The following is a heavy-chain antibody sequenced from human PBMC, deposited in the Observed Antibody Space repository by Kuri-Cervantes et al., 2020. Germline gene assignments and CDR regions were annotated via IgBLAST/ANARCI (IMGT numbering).Heavy chain of an antibody. D-gene: IGHD2-8*01. CDR3: AREGPTRLVSY. CDR2: IYTSGST. Sequence: GSLRLSCTVSGGSISSYYWSWIRQPAGKGLEWIGRIYTSGSTNYNPSLKSRVTISVDTSKNQFSLKLSSVTAADTAVYYCAREGPTRLVSYWGQGTLVTVSS. CDR1: GGSISSYY. J-gene: IGHJ4*02. V-gene: IGHV4-4*07.